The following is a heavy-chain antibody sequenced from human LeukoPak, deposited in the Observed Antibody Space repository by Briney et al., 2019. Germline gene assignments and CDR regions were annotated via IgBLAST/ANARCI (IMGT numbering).Heavy chain of an antibody. CDR1: GGSISSYY. Sequence: SETLSLTCTVSGGSISSYYWSWIRQPPGKGLEWIGYIYYSGSTNYNPSLKSRVTISVDTSKNQFSLKLSSVTAADTAVYYCARGYSSFDYWGQGTLVTVSS. CDR2: IYYSGST. D-gene: IGHD6-13*01. J-gene: IGHJ4*02. CDR3: ARGYSSFDY. V-gene: IGHV4-59*08.